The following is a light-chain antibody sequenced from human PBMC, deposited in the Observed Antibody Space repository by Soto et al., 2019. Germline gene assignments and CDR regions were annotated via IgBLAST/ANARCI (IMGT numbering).Light chain of an antibody. CDR1: TSNIGSNT. CDR2: TNN. J-gene: IGLJ3*02. Sequence: QSVLTQPPSASGTPGQRVTISCSGSTSNIGSNTVHWYQQVPGTAPKLLIYTNNQRPSGVPDRFSGSKSGTSASLAISGLQSEDEADYYCAAWDDSLNGWVFGGGTKLTVL. V-gene: IGLV1-44*01. CDR3: AAWDDSLNGWV.